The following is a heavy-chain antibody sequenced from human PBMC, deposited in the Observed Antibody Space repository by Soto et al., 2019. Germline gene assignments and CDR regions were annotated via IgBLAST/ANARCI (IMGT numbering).Heavy chain of an antibody. CDR3: AREGVSSSWYNYYGMDV. CDR1: GGSISSSSYY. CDR2: IYYSGST. D-gene: IGHD6-13*01. Sequence: SETLSLTCTVSGGSISSSSYYWSWIRQPPGKGLEWIGYIYYSGSTNYNPSLKSRVTISVDTSKNQFSLKLSSVTAADTAVYYCAREGVSSSWYNYYGMDVWGQGTTVTVSS. V-gene: IGHV4-61*01. J-gene: IGHJ6*02.